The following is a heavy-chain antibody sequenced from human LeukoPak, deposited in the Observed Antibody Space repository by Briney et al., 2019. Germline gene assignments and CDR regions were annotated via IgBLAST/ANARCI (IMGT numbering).Heavy chain of an antibody. V-gene: IGHV3-23*01. J-gene: IGHJ3*02. Sequence: GGSLGLSCAASGFTFSYYAITWVRQAPGKGLEWVSGISDSGSTTSYADSVKGRFTISRDNSNNTLFLQMHNLRDEDTAMYYCALRVTTALNAFDIWGQGTMVTVS. CDR3: ALRVTTALNAFDI. CDR2: ISDSGSTT. CDR1: GFTFSYYA. D-gene: IGHD1/OR15-1a*01.